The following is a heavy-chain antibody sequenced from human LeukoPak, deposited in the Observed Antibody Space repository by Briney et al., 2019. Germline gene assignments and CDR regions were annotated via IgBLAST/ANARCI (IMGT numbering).Heavy chain of an antibody. Sequence: APVKVSCKASGYTFTSYYMHWVRQAPGQGLEWMGIINTTGGSTSYAQKFQGRVTLTRYMYTSTVYMELSSLRSEDTAVYYCARDRLLGRPKNNWFDPGGQGTLVTVSS. V-gene: IGHV1-46*01. CDR3: ARDRLLGRPKNNWFDP. CDR1: GYTFTSYY. J-gene: IGHJ5*02. D-gene: IGHD2-8*02. CDR2: INTTGGST.